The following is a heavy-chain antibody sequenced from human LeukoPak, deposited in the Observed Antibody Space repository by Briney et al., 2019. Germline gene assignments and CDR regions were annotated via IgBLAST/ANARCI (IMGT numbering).Heavy chain of an antibody. V-gene: IGHV3-7*05. CDR2: IKQDGSQI. CDR3: ARDSGEYSFGGFWYFDV. Sequence: GGSLRLSCAGSGFMFSSYWIYWVRQAPGKGLESVANIKQDGSQIHYVDSVKGRFTVSRDNAQNSVYLQMNSLRVEDTAVYYCARDSGEYSFGGFWYFDVWGRGTLVTVSS. D-gene: IGHD5-18*01. CDR1: GFMFSSYW. J-gene: IGHJ2*01.